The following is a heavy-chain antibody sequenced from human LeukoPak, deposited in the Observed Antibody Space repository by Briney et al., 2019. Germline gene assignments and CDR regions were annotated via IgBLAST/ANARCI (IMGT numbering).Heavy chain of an antibody. J-gene: IGHJ4*02. CDR1: GFTFSSYS. V-gene: IGHV3-48*02. D-gene: IGHD2/OR15-2a*01. Sequence: GGSLRLSCAASGFTFSSYSMNWVRQAPGKGLEWISYISSSSSAIYYADSVKGRSTISRDNAKNTLYLQMNSLRDEDTAVYYCVRDHYYSFDYWGQGTLVTVSS. CDR3: VRDHYYSFDY. CDR2: ISSSSSAI.